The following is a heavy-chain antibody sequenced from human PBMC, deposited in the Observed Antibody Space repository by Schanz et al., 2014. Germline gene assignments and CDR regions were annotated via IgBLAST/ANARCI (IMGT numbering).Heavy chain of an antibody. CDR3: ARKGMPPIWSGYPYFFDF. Sequence: QVRLVQSGAEVKKPGSSVKVSCKSSGATFNSYAFGWVRQAPGQGLEWMGRINPDSGGTNCSQKFQGRVTMTRDTSISTVYMELSRLRSDDTAVYYCARKGMPPIWSGYPYFFDFWGQGTLVTVSS. V-gene: IGHV1-2*06. CDR1: GATFNSYA. D-gene: IGHD3-3*01. J-gene: IGHJ4*02. CDR2: INPDSGGT.